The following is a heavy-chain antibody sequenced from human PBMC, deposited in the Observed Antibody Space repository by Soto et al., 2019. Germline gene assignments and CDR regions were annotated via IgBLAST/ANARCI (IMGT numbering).Heavy chain of an antibody. J-gene: IGHJ6*02. D-gene: IGHD1-26*01. V-gene: IGHV1-69*13. CDR2: IIPIFGTA. CDR3: AKARYSTPMGYYYGMDV. CDR1: RVAFSKFI. Sequence: SVKVSCKASRVAFSKFIVTWVRQAPGLGLEWVGGIIPIFGTANYAQKFQGRVTITADESTSTSYMEVNNLRSEDTAVYYCAKARYSTPMGYYYGMDVWGQGTTVTVSS.